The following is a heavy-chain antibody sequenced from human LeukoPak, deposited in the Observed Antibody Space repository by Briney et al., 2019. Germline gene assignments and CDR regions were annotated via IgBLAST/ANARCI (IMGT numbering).Heavy chain of an antibody. Sequence: ASVKVSCKASGDTFRTYAINWVRQAPGQGLGWTGRIIPIFGTTNYAQKFQDSVTITADKSTSTAYMELSSLRSEDTAVYYCAYNSSTWYADYWGQGTLVTVSS. V-gene: IGHV1-69*06. CDR2: IIPIFGTT. CDR3: AYNSSTWYADY. J-gene: IGHJ4*02. CDR1: GDTFRTYA. D-gene: IGHD1-14*01.